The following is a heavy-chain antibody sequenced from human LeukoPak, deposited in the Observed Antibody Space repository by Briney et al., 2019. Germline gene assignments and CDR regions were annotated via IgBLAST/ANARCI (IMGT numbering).Heavy chain of an antibody. CDR3: VRGGSAYRHYYDRSGYYPELDY. CDR2: MNPNSGNT. J-gene: IGHJ4*02. D-gene: IGHD3-22*01. Sequence: SVKVSYKASGYTFTSYDINWVRQATGQGLEWMGWMNPNSGNTGYAQKFQGRVTMTRTTSISTAYMELSSLRSEDTAVYYCVRGGSAYRHYYDRSGYYPELDYWGQGTLVTVSS. CDR1: GYTFTSYD. V-gene: IGHV1-8*01.